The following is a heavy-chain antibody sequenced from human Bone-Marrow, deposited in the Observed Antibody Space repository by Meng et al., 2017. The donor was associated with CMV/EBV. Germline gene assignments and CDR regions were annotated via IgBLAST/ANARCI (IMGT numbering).Heavy chain of an antibody. Sequence: ASVKVSCKASGYTFTGYYMHWVRQAPGQGLEWMGWISAYNGKTQYTQSLQGRVTMTTDTSTSTGYMEMRSLRSDDTDIYYCATAFSSYDFWSGLHYNPYYFYGLDVWGQGTAVTVSS. D-gene: IGHD3-3*01. J-gene: IGHJ6*01. CDR1: GYTFTGYY. CDR2: ISAYNGKT. CDR3: ATAFSSYDFWSGLHYNPYYFYGLDV. V-gene: IGHV1-18*04.